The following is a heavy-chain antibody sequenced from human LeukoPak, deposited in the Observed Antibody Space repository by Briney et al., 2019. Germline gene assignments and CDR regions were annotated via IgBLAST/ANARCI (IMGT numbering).Heavy chain of an antibody. Sequence: GGSLRLSCAASGFTFSSYGMHWVRQAPGKGLEWVAVISYDGSNKYYADSVKGRFTISRDNSKNTLYLQMNSLRAEDTAVYYCAKDSLRLRYYDILTGYYIPWGYFDYWGQGTLVTVSS. CDR1: GFTFSSYG. J-gene: IGHJ4*02. D-gene: IGHD3-9*01. V-gene: IGHV3-30*18. CDR2: ISYDGSNK. CDR3: AKDSLRLRYYDILTGYYIPWGYFDY.